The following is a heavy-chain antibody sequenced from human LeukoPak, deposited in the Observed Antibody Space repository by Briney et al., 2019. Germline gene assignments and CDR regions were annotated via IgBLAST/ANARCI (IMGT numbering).Heavy chain of an antibody. D-gene: IGHD3-3*01. CDR2: ITSNGDNT. J-gene: IGHJ4*02. Sequence: GGSLRLSCATSGFTFSTYALHWVRQAPGKGLEYVSSITSNGDNTYYASSVEGRFTISRDNSKNTLYLETGSLRTEDIAVYYCARDRMGVGDYWGQGTLVTVSS. CDR1: GFTFSTYA. CDR3: ARDRMGVGDY. V-gene: IGHV3-64*01.